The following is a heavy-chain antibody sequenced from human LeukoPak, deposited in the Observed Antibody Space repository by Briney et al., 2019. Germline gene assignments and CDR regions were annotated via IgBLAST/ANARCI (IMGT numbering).Heavy chain of an antibody. Sequence: SETLSLTCAVYGGSFSGYYWSWIRQPPGKGLEWIGEINHSGSTNYNPSPKSRVTISVATSKHQFSLALSSVAAADTAVYYCARGLLSPNYYGSGRYYPKTQTFDLWGEGTLVTVSS. D-gene: IGHD3-10*01. V-gene: IGHV4-34*01. CDR2: INHSGST. J-gene: IGHJ4*02. CDR1: GGSFSGYY. CDR3: ARGLLSPNYYGSGRYYPKTQTFDL.